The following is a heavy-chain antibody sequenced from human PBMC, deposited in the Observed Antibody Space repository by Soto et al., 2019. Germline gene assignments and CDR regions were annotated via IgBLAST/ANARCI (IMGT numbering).Heavy chain of an antibody. Sequence: SETLSLTCTVSGGSISSYYWSWIRQPPGKGLEWIGYVEFSGRTNYNPSLRSRLTISVDTSKNQFSLKLSSVTAADTAVYYCARADCGGDCYSGGFNYRGQGTLVTVS. V-gene: IGHV4-59*01. CDR3: ARADCGGDCYSGGFNY. CDR2: VEFSGRT. D-gene: IGHD2-21*02. CDR1: GGSISSYY. J-gene: IGHJ4*02.